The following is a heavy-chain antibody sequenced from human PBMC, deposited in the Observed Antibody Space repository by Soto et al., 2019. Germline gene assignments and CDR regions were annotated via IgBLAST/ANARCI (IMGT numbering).Heavy chain of an antibody. J-gene: IGHJ4*02. CDR2: IGSSAASA. CDR3: AKYQYSGGWHSDY. Sequence: RGSLRLSCAASGFTFSTYAMRWVRQAPGKGLEWVSNIGSSAASANYIDSVKGRFTISRDNSKNTLYLQMNSLRAEDTAVYYCAKYQYSGGWHSDYWGQGTLVTVSS. CDR1: GFTFSTYA. D-gene: IGHD6-19*01. V-gene: IGHV3-23*01.